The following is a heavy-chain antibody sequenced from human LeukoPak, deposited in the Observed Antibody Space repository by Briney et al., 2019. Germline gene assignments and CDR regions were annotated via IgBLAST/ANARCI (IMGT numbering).Heavy chain of an antibody. CDR1: GGSFSGYY. J-gene: IGHJ4*02. V-gene: IGHV4-34*01. CDR3: ARFETVTAYFDY. CDR2: INHSGST. Sequence: PSETLSLTCAVYGGSFSGYYWSWIRQPPGKGLEWIGEINHSGSTNYNPSLKSRVTISVDTSKNQFSLKLSSVTAADTAVYYCARFETVTAYFDYWGQGTLVTVSS. D-gene: IGHD4-17*01.